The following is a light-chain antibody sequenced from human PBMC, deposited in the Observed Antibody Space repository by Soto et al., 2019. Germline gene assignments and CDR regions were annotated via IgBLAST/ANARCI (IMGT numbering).Light chain of an antibody. Sequence: DIQMTQSPSSMSASVGDRVTITCRASQSISAYLNWYQQKPGKAPKLLIYAASSLQSGVPSRFSGSGAGTDVTLTMSSLQAEDVATYYCEESYSTPSVTFGPGTEVDIK. CDR2: AAS. V-gene: IGKV1-39*01. J-gene: IGKJ3*01. CDR1: QSISAY. CDR3: EESYSTPSVT.